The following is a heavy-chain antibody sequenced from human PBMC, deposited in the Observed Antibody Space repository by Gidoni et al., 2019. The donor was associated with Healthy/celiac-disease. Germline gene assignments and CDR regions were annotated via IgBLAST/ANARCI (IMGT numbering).Heavy chain of an antibody. Sequence: EVQLLESGGGLVQPGGSLRLSCAASGFTFGSYAMSWVRQAPWKGLEWVSAISGSGGSTYYADSVKGRFTISRDNSKNTLYLQMNSLRAEDTAVYYCASVVGATKIYGMDVWGQGTTVTVSS. D-gene: IGHD1-26*01. CDR1: GFTFGSYA. J-gene: IGHJ6*02. V-gene: IGHV3-23*01. CDR2: ISGSGGST. CDR3: ASVVGATKIYGMDV.